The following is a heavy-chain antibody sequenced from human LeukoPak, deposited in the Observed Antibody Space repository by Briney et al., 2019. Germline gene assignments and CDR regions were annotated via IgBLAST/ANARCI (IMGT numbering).Heavy chain of an antibody. CDR2: FDPEDGET. Sequence: ASVKVSCKVSGYTLTELSMHWVRQAPGKGLEWMGGFDPEDGETIYAQKFQGRVTMTEDTSTDTAYMELSSLRSEDTAVYYCATYCSSTSCYRAFDIWGQGTMVTVSS. J-gene: IGHJ3*02. D-gene: IGHD2-2*02. CDR1: GYTLTELS. CDR3: ATYCSSTSCYRAFDI. V-gene: IGHV1-24*01.